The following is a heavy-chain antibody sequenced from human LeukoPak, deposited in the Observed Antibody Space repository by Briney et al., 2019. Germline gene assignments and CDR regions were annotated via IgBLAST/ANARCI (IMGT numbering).Heavy chain of an antibody. CDR2: IYYSGST. CDR1: GGSISSYY. CDR3: ARGRDGYNYRFFDY. Sequence: KPSETLSLTCTVSGGSISSYYWSWIRQPPGKGLEWIGYIYYSGSTYYKPSLKSRVTISVDTSTNQFSLKLRSVTAADTAVYYCARGRDGYNYRFFDYWGQGTLVTVSS. D-gene: IGHD5-24*01. V-gene: IGHV4-59*01. J-gene: IGHJ4*02.